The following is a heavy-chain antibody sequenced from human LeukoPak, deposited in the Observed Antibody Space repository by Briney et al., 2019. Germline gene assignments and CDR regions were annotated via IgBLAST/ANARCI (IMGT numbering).Heavy chain of an antibody. CDR2: INPNSGGT. V-gene: IGHV1-2*02. D-gene: IGHD3-22*01. CDR1: GYTFTGYY. CDR3: ARSSSSGYYPLRY. J-gene: IGHJ4*02. Sequence: GASVKVSCKASGYTFTGYYMHWVRQAPGQGLEWMGWINPNSGGTNYAQKFQGRVTVTRDTSISTAYMELSRLRSDDTAVYYCARSSSSGYYPLRYWGQGTLVTVSS.